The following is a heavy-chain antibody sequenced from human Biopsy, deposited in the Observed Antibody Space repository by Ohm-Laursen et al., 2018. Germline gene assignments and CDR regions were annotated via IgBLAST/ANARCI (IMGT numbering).Heavy chain of an antibody. Sequence: GTLSLTCAVYGESFNGYYWSWIRQTPGKGLEWIGEINHSGRTNYNPSLKSRFTISVDTSKNQFSLKVRSVTAADTAVYYCVRGVDYYDPYHYCALDVWGQGTTVTVSS. D-gene: IGHD3-22*01. CDR2: INHSGRT. J-gene: IGHJ6*02. CDR3: VRGVDYYDPYHYCALDV. CDR1: GESFNGYY. V-gene: IGHV4-34*01.